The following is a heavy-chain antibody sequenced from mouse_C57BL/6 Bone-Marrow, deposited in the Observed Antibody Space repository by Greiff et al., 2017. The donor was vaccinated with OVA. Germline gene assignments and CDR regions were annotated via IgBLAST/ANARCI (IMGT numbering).Heavy chain of an antibody. CDR2: ISSGGSYT. D-gene: IGHD1-1*01. V-gene: IGHV5-6*01. CDR3: ARHEDYYGSWFDY. CDR1: GFTFSSYG. Sequence: VQLQQSGGDLVKPGGSLKLSCAASGFTFSSYGMSWVRQTPDKRLEWVATISSGGSYTYYPDSVKGRFTISRDNAKNTLYLQMSSLKSEDTAMYYCARHEDYYGSWFDYWGQGTTLTVSS. J-gene: IGHJ2*01.